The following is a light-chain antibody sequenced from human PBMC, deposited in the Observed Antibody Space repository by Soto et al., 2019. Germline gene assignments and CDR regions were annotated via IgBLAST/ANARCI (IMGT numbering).Light chain of an antibody. CDR1: QSVSSY. J-gene: IGKJ3*01. V-gene: IGKV3-11*01. Sequence: IVCTHSPYTLSLSPVERAPLSCRASQSVSSYLAWYQQKPGQAPRLLIYDASTRATGIPARFSGSGSGTDFTLTISSLEPEDFAVYYCQQRSNWPRTFGPGTKVDIK. CDR2: DAS. CDR3: QQRSNWPRT.